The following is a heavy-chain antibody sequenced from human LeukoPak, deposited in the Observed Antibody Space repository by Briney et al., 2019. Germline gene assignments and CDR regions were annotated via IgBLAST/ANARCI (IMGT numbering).Heavy chain of an antibody. D-gene: IGHD3-16*01. V-gene: IGHV4-4*02. Sequence: SETLSLTCAVSDDSISSANWWTWVRQTPGKGLEWIGEIFHGGSTNYNPSLKSRVTLSVDKSNNQFSLKLNSVTAADTAVYYCTRRISAYIYLDPWGQGTLVTVSS. CDR1: DDSISSANW. J-gene: IGHJ5*02. CDR2: IFHGGST. CDR3: TRRISAYIYLDP.